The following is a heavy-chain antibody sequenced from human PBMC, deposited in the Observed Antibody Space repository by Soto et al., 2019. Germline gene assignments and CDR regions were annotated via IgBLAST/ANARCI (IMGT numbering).Heavy chain of an antibody. V-gene: IGHV3-23*01. CDR3: ALERTAGAFDI. D-gene: IGHD1-1*01. CDR2: ISGSGGST. CDR1: GFTFSSYA. J-gene: IGHJ3*02. Sequence: ASVKVSCAASGFTFSSYAMSWVRQAPGKGLEWVSAISGSGGSTYYADSVKGRFTISRDNSKNTLYLQMNSLRAEDTAVYYCALERTAGAFDIWGQGTMVTVSS.